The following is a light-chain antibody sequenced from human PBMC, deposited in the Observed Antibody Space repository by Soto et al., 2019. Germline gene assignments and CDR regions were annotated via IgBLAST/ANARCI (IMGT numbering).Light chain of an antibody. CDR1: QTISNT. V-gene: IGKV3-15*01. J-gene: IGKJ4*01. Sequence: EFVMTQCPATRSVSPGDKVSLSCRANQTISNTLAWYQQKPGQAPRLLIYAASTRATGVSARFSGSGSGTEFTLTISSLQSEDFTIYYCQYYNNCLATFGGGTKVDI. CDR2: AAS. CDR3: QYYNNCLAT.